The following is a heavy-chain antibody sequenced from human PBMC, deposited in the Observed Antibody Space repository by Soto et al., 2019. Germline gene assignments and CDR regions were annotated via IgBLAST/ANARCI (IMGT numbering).Heavy chain of an antibody. V-gene: IGHV3-30*03. CDR3: SRGAVAPEISRFDI. CDR1: GFIFSTYV. CDR2: ILYDGSKE. J-gene: IGHJ5*02. D-gene: IGHD2-2*01. Sequence: LRLSCAGSGFIFSTYVMHWVRQAPGKGLEWVAVILYDGSKEFYADSVKGRFSISRDNSKNTLYLQMNTLRAEDTATYCCSRGAVAPEISRFDIWGQGSLVTVS.